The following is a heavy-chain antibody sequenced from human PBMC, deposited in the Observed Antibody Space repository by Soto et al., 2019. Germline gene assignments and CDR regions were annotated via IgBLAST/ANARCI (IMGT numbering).Heavy chain of an antibody. D-gene: IGHD2-15*01. V-gene: IGHV3-23*01. Sequence: PGGSLRLSCAASGFTFSSYAMSWVRQAPGKGLEWVSAISGSGGSTYYADSVKGRFTISRDNSKNTLYLQMNSLRAEDTAVYYCAKAGDCSGGSCYSSWFDPWGQGTLVTV. J-gene: IGHJ5*02. CDR2: ISGSGGST. CDR1: GFTFSSYA. CDR3: AKAGDCSGGSCYSSWFDP.